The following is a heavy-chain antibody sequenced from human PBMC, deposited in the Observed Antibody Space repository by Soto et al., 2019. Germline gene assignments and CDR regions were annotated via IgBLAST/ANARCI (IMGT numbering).Heavy chain of an antibody. CDR2: IIPIFGTA. CDR3: ASARLVGAILYYFDY. CDR1: GGTFSSYA. V-gene: IGHV1-69*13. Sequence: SVKVSCKASGGTFSSYAISWVRQAPGQGLEWMGGIIPIFGTANYAQKFQGRVTITADESTSTAYMELSSLRSEDTAVYYCASARLVGAILYYFDYWGQGTLVTVSS. D-gene: IGHD1-26*01. J-gene: IGHJ4*02.